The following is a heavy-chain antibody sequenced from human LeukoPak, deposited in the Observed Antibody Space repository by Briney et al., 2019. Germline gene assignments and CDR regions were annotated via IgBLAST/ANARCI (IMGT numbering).Heavy chain of an antibody. D-gene: IGHD1-26*01. CDR3: ARDWGYSGTYYDAFDI. J-gene: IGHJ3*02. CDR1: GYTFSDYY. V-gene: IGHV1-2*02. Sequence: ASVKVSCTASGYTFSDYYIHWVRQAPGQGLEWMGWINPNSGDTDYGQKFQGRVTMTRDTSISTVYMELSRLRSDDTAVYYCARDWGYSGTYYDAFDIWGQGTMVTVSS. CDR2: INPNSGDT.